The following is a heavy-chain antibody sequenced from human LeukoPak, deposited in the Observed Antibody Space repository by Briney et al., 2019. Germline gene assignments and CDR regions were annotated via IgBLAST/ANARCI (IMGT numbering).Heavy chain of an antibody. CDR1: GYSFPSYW. CDR2: IYPGDSDT. Sequence: GESLKISCKASGYSFPSYWVGWVRPMPGKGLEWMGVIYPGDSDTRYSPSFQGQVPISADKSLSTAYLQWSGLKASDTAMYYCARHLTMITVPRDAFDIWGQGTMVTVSS. V-gene: IGHV5-51*01. J-gene: IGHJ3*02. CDR3: ARHLTMITVPRDAFDI. D-gene: IGHD3-16*01.